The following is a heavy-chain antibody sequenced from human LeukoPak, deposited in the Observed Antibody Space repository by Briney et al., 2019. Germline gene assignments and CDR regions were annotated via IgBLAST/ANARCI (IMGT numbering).Heavy chain of an antibody. CDR1: GFTFSSYS. D-gene: IGHD2-21*01. CDR3: ARTIAYCGGDCYSGFDY. V-gene: IGHV3-48*01. J-gene: IGHJ4*02. Sequence: GGSLRLSCAASGFTFSSYSMNWVRQAPGKGLEWVSYISSSSSTIYYADSVKGRFTISRDNAKNSLYLQMNSLRAEDTAVYYCARTIAYCGGDCYSGFDYWGQGTLVTVSS. CDR2: ISSSSSTI.